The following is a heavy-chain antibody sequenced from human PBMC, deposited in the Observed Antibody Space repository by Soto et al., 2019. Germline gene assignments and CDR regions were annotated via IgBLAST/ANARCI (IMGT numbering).Heavy chain of an antibody. CDR3: ARYCSSTSCPNGMGV. CDR1: GYTFTGYY. J-gene: IGHJ6*02. V-gene: IGHV1-2*04. D-gene: IGHD2-2*01. CDR2: INPNSGGT. Sequence: ASVKVSCKASGYTFTGYYMHWVRQAPGQGLEWMGWINPNSGGTNYAQKFQGWVTMTRDTSISTAYMELSRLRSDDTAVYYCARYCSSTSCPNGMGVWGQGTTVTVSS.